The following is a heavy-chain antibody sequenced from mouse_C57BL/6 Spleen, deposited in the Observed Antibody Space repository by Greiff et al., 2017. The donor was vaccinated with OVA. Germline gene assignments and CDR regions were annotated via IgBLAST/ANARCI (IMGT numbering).Heavy chain of an antibody. CDR1: GYSITSGYY. J-gene: IGHJ1*03. V-gene: IGHV3-6*01. Sequence: DVQLQESGPGLVKPSQSLSLTCSVTGYSITSGYYWNWIRQFPGNKLEWMGYISYDGSNNYNPSLKNRISITRDTSKNQFFLKLNSVTTEDTATYYCARDRLGGSNWYFDVWGTGTTVTVSS. CDR2: ISYDGSN. D-gene: IGHD4-1*01. CDR3: ARDRLGGSNWYFDV.